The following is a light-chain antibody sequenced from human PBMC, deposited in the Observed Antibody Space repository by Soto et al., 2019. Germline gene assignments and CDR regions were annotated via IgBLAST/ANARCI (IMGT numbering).Light chain of an antibody. CDR2: EVS. CDR3: NSYTGSGIV. V-gene: IGLV2-14*01. CDR1: SSDVGDYNY. Sequence: QSVLTQPASVSGSPGQSITISCTGTSSDVGDYNYVSWYQQHPGKAPKIMIYEVSNRPSGVSNRFSVSKSGNTASLTISGLQAEDEADYYCNSYTGSGIVFGTGTKGTVL. J-gene: IGLJ1*01.